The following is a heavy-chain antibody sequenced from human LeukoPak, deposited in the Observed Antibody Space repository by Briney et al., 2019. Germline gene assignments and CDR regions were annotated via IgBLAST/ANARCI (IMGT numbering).Heavy chain of an antibody. D-gene: IGHD3-10*01. Sequence: PSETLSLTCTVSGGSTSSYYWSWIRQPPGKGLEWIGYIYYSGSTNYNPSLKSRVTISVDTSKNQFSLKLSSVTAADTAVYYCARGGMVRGVIGWFDPWGQGTLATVSS. J-gene: IGHJ5*02. CDR2: IYYSGST. V-gene: IGHV4-59*01. CDR3: ARGGMVRGVIGWFDP. CDR1: GGSTSSYY.